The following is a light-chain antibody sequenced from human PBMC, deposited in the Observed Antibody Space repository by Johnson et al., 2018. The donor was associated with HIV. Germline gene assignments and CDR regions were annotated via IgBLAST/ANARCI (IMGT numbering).Light chain of an antibody. V-gene: IGLV1-51*02. CDR1: SSNIGKNH. J-gene: IGLJ1*01. CDR2: EDD. Sequence: QSVLTQPPSVSAAPGQKVTISCSGSSSNIGKNHVSWYQQFPGTAPKLLVYEDDKRPSDIPDRFSGSKSGTSATLGITGLQPGDEADYYCGTWDRNLSVDFLFCTGTNVAVL. CDR3: GTWDRNLSVDFL.